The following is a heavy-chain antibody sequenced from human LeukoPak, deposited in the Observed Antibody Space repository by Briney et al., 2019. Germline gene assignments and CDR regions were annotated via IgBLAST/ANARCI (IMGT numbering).Heavy chain of an antibody. CDR2: IYSGGST. CDR1: GFTVSSNY. Sequence: PGGSLRLSCAASGFTVSSNYMSWVRRAPGKGLEWVSVIYSGGSTYYADSVKGRFTISRDNSKNTLYLQMNSLRAEDTAVYYCAKDLGSTSCCWGGYYFDYWGQGTLVTVSS. CDR3: AKDLGSTSCCWGGYYFDY. J-gene: IGHJ4*02. D-gene: IGHD2-2*01. V-gene: IGHV3-66*01.